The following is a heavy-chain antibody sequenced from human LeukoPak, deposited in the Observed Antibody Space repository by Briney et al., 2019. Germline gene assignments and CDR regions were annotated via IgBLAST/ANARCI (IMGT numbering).Heavy chain of an antibody. J-gene: IGHJ4*02. CDR3: PRGRPYSSSFPHYFGY. Sequence: SETLSLTCAVYGGSFSGYYWSWIRQPPGKGLEWIGEINHSGSTNYNPSLKSRVTISVDTSKNQFSLKRSSLTAADTALYYCPRGRPYSSSFPHYFGYWGQGTQVRV. D-gene: IGHD6-13*01. V-gene: IGHV4-34*01. CDR2: INHSGST. CDR1: GGSFSGYY.